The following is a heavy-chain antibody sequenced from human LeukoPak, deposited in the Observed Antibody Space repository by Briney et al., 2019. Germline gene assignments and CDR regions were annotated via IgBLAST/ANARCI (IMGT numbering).Heavy chain of an antibody. CDR3: ARHHNAIVGTTYRSDDAFDI. Sequence: GSSVKVSCKASGGIFSRYAISWVRQAPGQGLEWMGGIIPILGTPNYAQRFQGRVTITTDESTSTAYIELSSLRSEDTAVYYCARHHNAIVGTTYRSDDAFDIWGQGTMVTVSS. V-gene: IGHV1-69*05. CDR1: GGIFSRYA. CDR2: IIPILGTP. D-gene: IGHD1-26*01. J-gene: IGHJ3*02.